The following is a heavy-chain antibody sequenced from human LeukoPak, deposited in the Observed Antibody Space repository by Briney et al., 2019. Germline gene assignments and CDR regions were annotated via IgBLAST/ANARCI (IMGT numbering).Heavy chain of an antibody. V-gene: IGHV6-1*01. D-gene: IGHD6-19*01. CDR1: GDSVSSKNGA. Sequence: SQTLSLTCAISGDSVSSKNGAWNWIRQSPSRGLEWLGRTYNRSKWYDEYADSVKGRVTISPDTSKNQFSLHVYSVTPADTAVYYCARDLGTSGWYTFDFWGQGTLVTVSS. J-gene: IGHJ5*01. CDR3: ARDLGTSGWYTFDF. CDR2: TYNRSKWYD.